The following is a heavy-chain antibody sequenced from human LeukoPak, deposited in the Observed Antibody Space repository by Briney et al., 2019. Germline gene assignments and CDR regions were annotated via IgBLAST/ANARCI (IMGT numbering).Heavy chain of an antibody. D-gene: IGHD6-19*01. V-gene: IGHV1-69*01. Sequence: PGSSVKVSCKASGGTFSSYAINWVRQAPGQGLEWMGGIIPIFGTANYAQKFQGRVTITADESTSTAYMELSSLRSEDTAVYYCARAKGQWLVQWDYWGQGTLVTVSS. CDR2: IIPIFGTA. CDR1: GGTFSSYA. CDR3: ARAKGQWLVQWDY. J-gene: IGHJ4*02.